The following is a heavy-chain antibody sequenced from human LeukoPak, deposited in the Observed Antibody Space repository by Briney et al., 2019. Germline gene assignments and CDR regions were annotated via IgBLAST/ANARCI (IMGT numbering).Heavy chain of an antibody. Sequence: GGSLRLSCAASGFTFRLHAMAWVRQAPGKGLELVSSLSGSGTGTRYSDSVKGRFTISRDNSKNTLNLQMNRLRAEDTAVYFCAKGVYQFYGSGSYTLDFWGQGTQVTVSS. CDR1: GFTFRLHA. CDR2: LSGSGTGT. V-gene: IGHV3-23*01. CDR3: AKGVYQFYGSGSYTLDF. D-gene: IGHD3-10*01. J-gene: IGHJ4*02.